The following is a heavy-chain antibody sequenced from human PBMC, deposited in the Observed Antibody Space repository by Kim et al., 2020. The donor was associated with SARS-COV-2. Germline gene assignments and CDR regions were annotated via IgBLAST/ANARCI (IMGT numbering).Heavy chain of an antibody. J-gene: IGHJ4*02. CDR2: ISYDGSNK. Sequence: GGSLRLSYAASGFTFSSYGMHWVRQAPGKGLEWVAVISYDGSNKYYADSVKGRFTISRDNSKNTLYLQMNSLRAEDTAVYYCAKAGDPSSSSDYWGQGTL. CDR3: AKAGDPSSSSDY. D-gene: IGHD6-6*01. V-gene: IGHV3-30*18. CDR1: GFTFSSYG.